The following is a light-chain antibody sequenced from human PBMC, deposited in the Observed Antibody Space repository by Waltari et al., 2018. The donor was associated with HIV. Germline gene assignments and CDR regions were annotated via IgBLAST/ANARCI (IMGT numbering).Light chain of an antibody. J-gene: IGKJ1*01. CDR1: QNIDTF. V-gene: IGKV1-39*01. CDR2: GAS. Sequence: DIQMTQSPSSLSASVGDSATITCRASQNIDTFLNWDQQRPGKAPKLLFYGASKSQRGVPSRFSATGTGTEFILTINGLQREDFATYYCQQSYSAWTFGQGTKVDI. CDR3: QQSYSAWT.